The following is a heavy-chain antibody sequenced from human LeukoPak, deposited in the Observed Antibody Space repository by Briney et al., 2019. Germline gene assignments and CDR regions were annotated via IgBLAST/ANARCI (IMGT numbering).Heavy chain of an antibody. J-gene: IGHJ4*02. V-gene: IGHV3-23*01. D-gene: IGHD3-10*01. Sequence: AGGSLRLSCAASGFTFSSYAMSWVRQAPGKGPEWVSAIRGSGSRAYYADSVKGRFTISRDNSKNTLYLQMSSLRADDTAVYYCAKEEWFGELLSFDFWGQGTLVTVSS. CDR3: AKEEWFGELLSFDF. CDR2: IRGSGSRA. CDR1: GFTFSSYA.